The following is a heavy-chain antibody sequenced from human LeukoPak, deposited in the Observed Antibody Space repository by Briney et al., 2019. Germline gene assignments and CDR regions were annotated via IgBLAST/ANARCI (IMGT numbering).Heavy chain of an antibody. Sequence: GASVKVTCKTSGYTFTNFGISWVRQAPGQGLEWMGWISGYNGNTNYEQKFQGRVTMTTDTSTSTSYMELRSLRSDDTAVYYCARDAVADILDYWRKGTLVTVSS. V-gene: IGHV1-18*01. CDR2: ISGYNGNT. J-gene: IGHJ4*02. D-gene: IGHD5-12*01. CDR3: ARDAVADILDY. CDR1: GYTFTNFG.